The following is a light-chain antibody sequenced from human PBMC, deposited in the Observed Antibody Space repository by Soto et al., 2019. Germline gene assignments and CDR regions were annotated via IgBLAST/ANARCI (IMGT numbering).Light chain of an antibody. CDR3: HQGHNWPLT. CDR2: SAS. CDR1: QSISTE. V-gene: IGKV3-15*01. J-gene: IGKJ2*01. Sequence: EIAMTQSPATLSVSPGERATLSCRASQSISTELAWYQQIPGQPPRLLIYSASTRATGVTARFTGSGSGSEFTLTISGLQSEDFAIYYCHQGHNWPLTFGQGTRLEI.